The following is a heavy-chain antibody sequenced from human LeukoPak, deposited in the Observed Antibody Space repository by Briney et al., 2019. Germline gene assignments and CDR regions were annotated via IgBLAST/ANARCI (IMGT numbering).Heavy chain of an antibody. J-gene: IGHJ4*02. Sequence: PGGSLRLSCAASGFTVTNYAMYWVRQAPGKGLEWVSAISGRDDSTYYADSVKGRFTISRDTSKNTLFLQMNSLRAEDTAVYYCAKWGDYDILTGYYDPDYWGQTTLLTVSS. CDR1: GFTVTNYA. CDR3: AKWGDYDILTGYYDPDY. CDR2: ISGRDDST. V-gene: IGHV3-23*01. D-gene: IGHD3-9*01.